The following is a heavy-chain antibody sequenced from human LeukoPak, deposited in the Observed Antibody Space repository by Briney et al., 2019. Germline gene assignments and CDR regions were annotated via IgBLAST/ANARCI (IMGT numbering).Heavy chain of an antibody. J-gene: IGHJ4*02. D-gene: IGHD4-17*01. CDR1: GFTFSSYG. V-gene: IGHV3-30*18. CDR2: ISYDGSNK. CDR3: AKAYTTVTTGEYYFDY. Sequence: GGSLRLSCAASGFTFSSYGMHWVRQAPGKGLEWVAVISYDGSNKYYADSVKGRFTISRDNSKNTLYLQMNSLRAEDTAVYYCAKAYTTVTTGEYYFDYWGQGTLVTVSS.